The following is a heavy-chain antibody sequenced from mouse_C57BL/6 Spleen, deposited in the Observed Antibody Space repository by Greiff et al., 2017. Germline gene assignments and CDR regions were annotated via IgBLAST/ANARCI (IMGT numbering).Heavy chain of an antibody. CDR2: IYPGDGDT. D-gene: IGHD1-1*01. J-gene: IGHJ3*01. Sequence: QVQLQQSGAELVKPGASVKISCKASGYAFSSYWMNWVKQRPGKGLEWIGQIYPGDGDTNYKGKFKGKATLTADKSSSTAYMQLSSLTSEDAAVYVGARAHYCGSREGTWFAYWGQGTLVTVSA. CDR3: ARAHYCGSREGTWFAY. CDR1: GYAFSSYW. V-gene: IGHV1-80*01.